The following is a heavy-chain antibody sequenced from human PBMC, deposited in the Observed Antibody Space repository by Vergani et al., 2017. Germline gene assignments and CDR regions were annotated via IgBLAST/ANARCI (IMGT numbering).Heavy chain of an antibody. CDR3: ARSSGYYSYYFDF. J-gene: IGHJ4*02. CDR2: IIPIFGTT. Sequence: QGQLAQSGAEVKKPRSSVKVSCKASGGTFSSISISWVRPAPGQGLEWMGRIIPIFGTTSYAQKFQGRVTILADESTSTAYMELSSLRSEDTAVYYCARSSGYYSYYFDFWGQGTLVTVSS. D-gene: IGHD3-22*01. CDR1: GGTFSSIS. V-gene: IGHV1-69*13.